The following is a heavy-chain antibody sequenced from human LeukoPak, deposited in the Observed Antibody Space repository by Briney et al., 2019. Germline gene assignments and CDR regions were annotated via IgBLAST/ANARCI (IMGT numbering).Heavy chain of an antibody. Sequence: PGGSLRLSCAASGFTFSEYYMTWVRQAPGKGLEWLASIKQDGSRKHFLDSLKGRFTISRDNAKNSVYLQMNSLRVEDTAVYYCGRDMDVWGQGTTVTVSS. CDR3: GRDMDV. J-gene: IGHJ6*02. CDR1: GFTFSEYY. V-gene: IGHV3-7*01. CDR2: IKQDGSRK.